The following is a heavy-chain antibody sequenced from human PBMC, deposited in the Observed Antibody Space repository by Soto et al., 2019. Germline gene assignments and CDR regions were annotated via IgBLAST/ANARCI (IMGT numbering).Heavy chain of an antibody. CDR3: AGDGKNSGGGYDI. J-gene: IGHJ3*02. D-gene: IGHD1-26*01. CDR1: GFTYSSHG. V-gene: IGHV3-23*01. Sequence: EAQLLESGGELIQPGGSLRLSCAASGFTYSSHGMSWVRQAPGKGLEWIAGLSRGGGSTYYADSVKGRFTISRDNSKNSLDLIISGITVDDTAQYYCAGDGKNSGGGYDIWGQGTMVTVSS. CDR2: LSRGGGST.